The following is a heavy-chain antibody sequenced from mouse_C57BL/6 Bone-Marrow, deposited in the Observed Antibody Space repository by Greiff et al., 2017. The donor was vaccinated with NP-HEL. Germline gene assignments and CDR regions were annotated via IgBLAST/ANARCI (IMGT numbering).Heavy chain of an antibody. D-gene: IGHD2-3*01. V-gene: IGHV5-2*01. Sequence: EVKLVESGGGLVQPGESLKLSCESNEYEFPSHDMSWVRKTPEKRLELVAAINSDGGSTYYPDTMERRFIIYRDNTKKTLYLQMSSLRSEDTALYYCARRSDGYFWYFDVWGTGTTVTVSS. CDR1: EYEFPSHD. CDR2: INSDGGST. CDR3: ARRSDGYFWYFDV. J-gene: IGHJ1*03.